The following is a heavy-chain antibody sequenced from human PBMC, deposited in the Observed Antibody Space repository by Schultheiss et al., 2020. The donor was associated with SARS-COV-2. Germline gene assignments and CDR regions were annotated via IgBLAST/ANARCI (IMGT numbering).Heavy chain of an antibody. Sequence: SETLSLTCAVSGYSISSGYYWGWIRQPPGKGLEWIGYIYYSGSTNYNPSLKSRVTISVDTSKNQFSLKLSSVTAADTAVYYCARATGSYRHLWFDPWGQGTLVTVSS. V-gene: IGHV4-61*01. D-gene: IGHD3-10*01. CDR1: GYSISSGYY. CDR2: IYYSGST. CDR3: ARATGSYRHLWFDP. J-gene: IGHJ5*02.